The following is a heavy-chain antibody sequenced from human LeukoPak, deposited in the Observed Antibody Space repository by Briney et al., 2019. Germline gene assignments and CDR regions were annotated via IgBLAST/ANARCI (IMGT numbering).Heavy chain of an antibody. CDR3: TALGAASEY. D-gene: IGHD2-15*01. CDR1: GVTFSNAW. Sequence: GGSLRLSCVGSGVTFSNAWMSWIRQAPGKGLQWVGHIKSKTDGGTTEYAAPVKGRFTISRDDSKNTLYLQMNSLKSEDAALYYCTALGAASEYWGQGALVTVSS. V-gene: IGHV3-15*01. J-gene: IGHJ4*01. CDR2: IKSKTDGGTT.